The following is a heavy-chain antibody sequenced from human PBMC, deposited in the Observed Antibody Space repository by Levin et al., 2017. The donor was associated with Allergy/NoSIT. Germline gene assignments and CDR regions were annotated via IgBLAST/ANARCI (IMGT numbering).Heavy chain of an antibody. V-gene: IGHV3-30*03. CDR1: GFAFSNYG. D-gene: IGHD1-26*01. Sequence: GGSLRLSCRASGFAFSNYGVHWVRQAPDKGLEWVAIITSDGTHKYYGDAVKGRFTISRDNSRNTLYLQMNNLRVDDTAVYFCATLGSFDFWGLGTLVTVST. CDR2: ITSDGTHK. CDR3: ATLGSFDF. J-gene: IGHJ4*02.